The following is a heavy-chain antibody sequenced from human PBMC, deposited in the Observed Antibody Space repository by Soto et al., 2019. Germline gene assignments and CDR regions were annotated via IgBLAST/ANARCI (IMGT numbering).Heavy chain of an antibody. Sequence: SETLSLTCAVYCGSFSGYYWSWIRQPPGKGLEWIGEINHSGSTNYNPSLKSRVTISVDTSKNQFSLKLSSVTAADTAVYYCARAWAITMIVVARRWFDPWGQGTLVTVSS. CDR2: INHSGST. D-gene: IGHD3-22*01. CDR1: CGSFSGYY. CDR3: ARAWAITMIVVARRWFDP. J-gene: IGHJ5*02. V-gene: IGHV4-34*01.